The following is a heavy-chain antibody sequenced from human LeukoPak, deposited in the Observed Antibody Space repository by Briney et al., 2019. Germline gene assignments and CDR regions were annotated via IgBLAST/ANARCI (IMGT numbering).Heavy chain of an antibody. CDR1: GFTFSNYA. J-gene: IGHJ4*02. CDR2: ISGSGGST. CDR3: ARDDDYGDYATY. V-gene: IGHV3-23*01. Sequence: PGGSLRLSCAASGFTFSNYAMSWARQAPGKGLEWASAISGSGGSTYYADSVKGRFTISRDNSKNTLYLQMNSLRAEDTAVYYCARDDDYGDYATYWGQGTLVTVSS. D-gene: IGHD4-17*01.